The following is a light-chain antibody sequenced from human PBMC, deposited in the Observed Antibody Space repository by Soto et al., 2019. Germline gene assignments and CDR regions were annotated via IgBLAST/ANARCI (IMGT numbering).Light chain of an antibody. CDR3: SSYAGSNNYV. CDR1: SSDVGGNNY. V-gene: IGLV2-8*01. Sequence: QSVLTQPPSASGSPGQSVTISCTGTSSDVGGNNYVSWYQQHPGKAPKLMIYEVIKRPSGVPDRFSGSKSGNTASLTVSGLQAEDEADYYCSSYAGSNNYVFGTGTKVTVL. CDR2: EVI. J-gene: IGLJ1*01.